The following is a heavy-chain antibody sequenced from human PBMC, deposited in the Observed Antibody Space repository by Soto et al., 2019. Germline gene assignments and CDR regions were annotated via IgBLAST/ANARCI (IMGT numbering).Heavy chain of an antibody. CDR2: ISSSGSTI. Sequence: GGSLRLSXAASGFTFSSYEMNWVRQAPGKGLEWVSYISSSGSTIYYADSVKGRFTISRDNAKNSLYLQMNSLRAEDTAVYYCARAEWLLYDAFDIWGQGTMVTVSS. J-gene: IGHJ3*02. CDR3: ARAEWLLYDAFDI. D-gene: IGHD3-3*01. V-gene: IGHV3-48*03. CDR1: GFTFSSYE.